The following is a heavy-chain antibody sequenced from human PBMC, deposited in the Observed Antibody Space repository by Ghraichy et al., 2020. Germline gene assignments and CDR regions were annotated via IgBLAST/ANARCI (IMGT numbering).Heavy chain of an antibody. J-gene: IGHJ6*02. CDR1: GGTFSSYA. CDR2: IIPIFGTA. D-gene: IGHD3-22*01. V-gene: IGHV1-69*13. CDR3: ARVEATWQWLRDYYGMDV. Sequence: SVKVSCKASGGTFSSYAISWVRQAPGQGLEWMGGIIPIFGTANYAQKFQGRVTITADESTSTAYMELSRLRSEETAVYYCARVEATWQWLRDYYGMDVWGQGTTVTVSS.